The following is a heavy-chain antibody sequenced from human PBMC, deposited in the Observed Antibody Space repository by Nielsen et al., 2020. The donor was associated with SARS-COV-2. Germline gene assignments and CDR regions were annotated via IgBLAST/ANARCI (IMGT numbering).Heavy chain of an antibody. CDR2: IYYSGST. CDR3: AIATVTKNYYYYGMDV. D-gene: IGHD4-17*01. CDR1: GGSISSSSYY. V-gene: IGHV4-39*01. J-gene: IGHJ6*02. Sequence: SETLSPTCTVSGGSISSSSYYWGWIRQPPGKGLEWIGSIYYSGSTYYNPSLKSRVTISVDTSKNQFSLKLSSVTAADTAVYYCAIATVTKNYYYYGMDVWGQGTTVTVSS.